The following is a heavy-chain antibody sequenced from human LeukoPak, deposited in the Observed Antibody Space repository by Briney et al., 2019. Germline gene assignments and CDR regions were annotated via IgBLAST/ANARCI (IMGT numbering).Heavy chain of an antibody. CDR3: ARDGHSSSWYTWFDP. CDR1: GGTFSSYA. D-gene: IGHD6-13*01. J-gene: IGHJ5*02. Sequence: SVKVSCKASGGTFSSYAISWVRQAPGQGLEWTGGIIPIFGTANYAQKFQGRVTITADESTSTAYMELSSLRSEDTAVYYCARDGHSSSWYTWFDPWGQGTLVTVSS. V-gene: IGHV1-69*13. CDR2: IIPIFGTA.